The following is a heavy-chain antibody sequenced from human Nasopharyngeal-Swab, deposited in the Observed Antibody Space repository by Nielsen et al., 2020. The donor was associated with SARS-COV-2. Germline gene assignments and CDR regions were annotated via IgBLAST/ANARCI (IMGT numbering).Heavy chain of an antibody. CDR2: ISGSGGST. J-gene: IGHJ6*02. D-gene: IGHD6-13*01. V-gene: IGHV3-23*01. Sequence: WIRQPPGKGLEWVSAISGSGGSTYYADSVKGRFTISRDNSKDTLYLQMNSLRAEDTAVYYCAKDLPKQQLAQYYYYGMDVWGQGTTVTRLL. CDR3: AKDLPKQQLAQYYYYGMDV.